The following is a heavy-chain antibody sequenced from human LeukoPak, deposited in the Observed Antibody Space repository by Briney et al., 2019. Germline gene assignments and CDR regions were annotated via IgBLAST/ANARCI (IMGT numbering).Heavy chain of an antibody. CDR3: ARDSRFLTGYYNY. Sequence: PSQTLSLTCTVSGGSISSGDYYWSWIRQPPGKGLEWIGYIYYSGRTYYNPSLKSRVTISVDTSKNQFSLKLSSVTAADTAEYYCARDSRFLTGYYNYWGQGTLVTVSS. J-gene: IGHJ4*02. V-gene: IGHV4-30-4*01. CDR1: GGSISSGDYY. D-gene: IGHD3-9*01. CDR2: IYYSGRT.